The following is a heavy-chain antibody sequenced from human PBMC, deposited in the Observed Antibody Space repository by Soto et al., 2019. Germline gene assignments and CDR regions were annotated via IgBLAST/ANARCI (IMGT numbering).Heavy chain of an antibody. D-gene: IGHD3-10*01. CDR3: ARERRFRGVRYGMDV. CDR1: GFTFSSYA. CDR2: ISYDGSNK. J-gene: IGHJ6*02. V-gene: IGHV3-30-3*01. Sequence: QVQLVESGGGVVQPGRSLRLSCAASGFTFSSYAMHWVRQAPGKGLEWVAVISYDGSNKYYADSVKGRFTISRDNSKNTLYLQMNSLRAEDTAVYYCARERRFRGVRYGMDVWGQGTTVTVSS.